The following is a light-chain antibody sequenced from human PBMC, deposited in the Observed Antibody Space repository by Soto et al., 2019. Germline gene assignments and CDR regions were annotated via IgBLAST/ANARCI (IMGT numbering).Light chain of an antibody. CDR3: QQYNNWPLT. J-gene: IGKJ5*01. Sequence: EIVMTQSPATLSVSPAEGATLSCLASQSPSGNVAWYQQRPGQAPRLLIYGASTRATGIPARFSGSGSGTKFTLSISSLQSEYFGVYYCQQYNNWPLTFGQGTRLEI. V-gene: IGKV3-15*01. CDR1: QSPSGN. CDR2: GAS.